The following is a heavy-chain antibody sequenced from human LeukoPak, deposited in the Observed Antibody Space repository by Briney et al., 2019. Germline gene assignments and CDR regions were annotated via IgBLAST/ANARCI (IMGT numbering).Heavy chain of an antibody. Sequence: SETLSLTCAVYGGSFSGYYWSWIRQPPGKGLEWIGEINHSGSTNYNPSLKSRVTISVDTSKNQFSLKLSSVTAADTAMYYCARERGYSTYGMDVWGQGTTVTVSS. D-gene: IGHD5-12*01. V-gene: IGHV4-34*01. J-gene: IGHJ6*02. CDR3: ARERGYSTYGMDV. CDR1: GGSFSGYY. CDR2: INHSGST.